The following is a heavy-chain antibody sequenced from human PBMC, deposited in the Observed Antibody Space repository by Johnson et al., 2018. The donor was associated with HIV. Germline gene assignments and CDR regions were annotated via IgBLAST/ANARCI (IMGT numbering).Heavy chain of an antibody. CDR1: GFTFSDYW. CDR2: INWNGGST. V-gene: IGHV3-20*04. J-gene: IGHJ3*01. CDR3: AKETRDSRSAFDV. D-gene: IGHD4-11*01. Sequence: VQLVESGGGLVKPGGSLRLSCAASGFTFSDYWMHWVRQAPGQGLEWVSGINWNGGSTGYADSVKGRFTISRDTSKKSVFLQMNNLRPEDTAVYYCAKETRDSRSAFDVWGQGTLVTVSS.